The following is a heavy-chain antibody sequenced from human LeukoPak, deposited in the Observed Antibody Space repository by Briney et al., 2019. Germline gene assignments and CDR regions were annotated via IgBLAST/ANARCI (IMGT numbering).Heavy chain of an antibody. CDR2: IYYGGST. CDR3: ARGFSGYDGAFDI. Sequence: SETLSLTCTVSGGSISSYYWSWIRQPPGKGLEWIGYIYYGGSTNYNPSLKSRVTISVDTSKNQFSLKLSSVTAADTAVYYCARGFSGYDGAFDIWGQGTMVTVSS. D-gene: IGHD5-12*01. J-gene: IGHJ3*02. CDR1: GGSISSYY. V-gene: IGHV4-59*01.